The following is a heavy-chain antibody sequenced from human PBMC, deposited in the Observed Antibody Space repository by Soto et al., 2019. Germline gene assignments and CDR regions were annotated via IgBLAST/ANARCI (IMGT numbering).Heavy chain of an antibody. CDR2: IRDKTKSYRT. V-gene: IGHV3-72*01. CDR1: GLTFSDHY. D-gene: IGHD3-3*02. J-gene: IGHJ6*02. CDR3: ARARAFSPMAV. Sequence: EVQLVESGGGLVQPGGSLRLSCAASGLTFSDHYMDWVRQAPGKGLEWVGRIRDKTKSYRTEYAASVKGRFTISRDDSKNSLYLQMNGLKTEDTAVYYCARARAFSPMAVWGQGTTVTVSS.